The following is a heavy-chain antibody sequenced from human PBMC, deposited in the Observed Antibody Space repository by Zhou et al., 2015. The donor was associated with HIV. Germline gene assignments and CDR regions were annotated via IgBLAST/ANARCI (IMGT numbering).Heavy chain of an antibody. CDR2: IIPIFGTA. CDR3: ARGGGGYCSGGSCYWYFDL. V-gene: IGHV1-69*01. J-gene: IGHJ2*01. D-gene: IGHD2-15*01. Sequence: QVQLVQSGAEVKKPGSSVKVSCKASGGTFSSYAISWVRQAPGQGLEWMGGIIPIFGTANYAQKFQGRVTITADESTSTAYMELSSLRSEDTAVYYCARGGGGYCSGGSCYWYFDLWGRGTLVTVSS. CDR1: GGTFSSYA.